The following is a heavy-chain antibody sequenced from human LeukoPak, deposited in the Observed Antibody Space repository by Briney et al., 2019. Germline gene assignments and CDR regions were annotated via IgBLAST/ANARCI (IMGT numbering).Heavy chain of an antibody. J-gene: IGHJ4*02. D-gene: IGHD3-10*01. CDR2: INHSGST. V-gene: IGHV4-39*07. Sequence: SETLSLTCTVSGGSISSGGYYWSWIRQPPGKGLEWIGEINHSGSTNYNPSLKSRVTISVDTSKNQFSLKLSSVTAADTAVYYCARGHFYYYYGSGSFDYWGQGTLVTVSS. CDR3: ARGHFYYYYGSGSFDY. CDR1: GGSISSGGYY.